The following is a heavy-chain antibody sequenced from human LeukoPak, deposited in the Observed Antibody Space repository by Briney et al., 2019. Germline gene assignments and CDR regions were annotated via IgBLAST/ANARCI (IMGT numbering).Heavy chain of an antibody. CDR2: IIPIFGTA. CDR3: ATTRYYYDNSGYYGEYYFDY. J-gene: IGHJ4*02. Sequence: ASVKVSCKASGGTFSSYAISWVRQAPGQGLEWMGGIIPIFGTANYAQKFQGRVTITADESTSTAYMELSSLRSEDTAVYYCATTRYYYDNSGYYGEYYFDYWGQGTLVTVSS. D-gene: IGHD3-22*01. V-gene: IGHV1-69*13. CDR1: GGTFSSYA.